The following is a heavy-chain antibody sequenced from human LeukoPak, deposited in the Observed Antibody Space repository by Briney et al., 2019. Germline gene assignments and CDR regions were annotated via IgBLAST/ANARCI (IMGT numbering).Heavy chain of an antibody. CDR1: GFTFGSYA. CDR3: ARDFSSSPGY. D-gene: IGHD6-6*01. CDR2: ISSDGSKK. V-gene: IGHV3-30-3*01. Sequence: GGSLRLSCAASGFTFGSYAMHCVRQAPGKGLEWVAIISSDGSKKYYADSVKGRFTISRDDSKNTLYLQMNSLRAEDTALYYCARDFSSSPGYWGQGTLVTVSS. J-gene: IGHJ4*02.